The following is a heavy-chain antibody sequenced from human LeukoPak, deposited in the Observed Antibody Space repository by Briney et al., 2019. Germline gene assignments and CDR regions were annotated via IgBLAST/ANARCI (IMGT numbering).Heavy chain of an antibody. J-gene: IGHJ4*02. V-gene: IGHV3-53*01. Sequence: PGGSLRLSCAASGFTVSGNYMSWVRQAPGKGLEWVSVIYSGGDTYSADSVKGRFTISRDNSKNTVYLQMNSLRAEDTAVYYCAKDGGYCSSTSCYTFDYWGQGTLVTVSS. CDR2: IYSGGDT. CDR1: GFTVSGNY. D-gene: IGHD2-2*02. CDR3: AKDGGYCSSTSCYTFDY.